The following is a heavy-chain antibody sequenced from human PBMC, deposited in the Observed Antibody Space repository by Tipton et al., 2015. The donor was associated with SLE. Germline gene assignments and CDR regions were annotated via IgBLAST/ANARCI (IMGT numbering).Heavy chain of an antibody. CDR1: GGSIRSRSYY. D-gene: IGHD3-22*01. CDR2: LYYSGST. CDR3: ARGDISGQPYYFDY. V-gene: IGHV4-39*07. Sequence: TLSLTCTVSGGSIRSRSYYWGWFRPPPGKGVGWIGSLYYSGSTYYKPSLKSRVTISVDTSKNKFSLKLSSVTAADTAVYYCARGDISGQPYYFDYWGQGTLVTVSS. J-gene: IGHJ4*02.